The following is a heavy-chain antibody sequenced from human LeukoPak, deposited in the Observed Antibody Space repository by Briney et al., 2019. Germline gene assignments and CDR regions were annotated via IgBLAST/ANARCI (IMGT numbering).Heavy chain of an antibody. CDR2: INHSGST. CDR1: GGSFSDYY. CDR3: ASGSGSYETHRNFDY. Sequence: SETLSLTCAVYGGSFSDYYWNWLRQPPGKGLEWIGEINHSGSTNYNPSLKSRVTISVDTSKNQFSLKLSSVTAADTAVYYCASGSGSYETHRNFDYWGQGTLVTVSS. J-gene: IGHJ4*02. D-gene: IGHD1-26*01. V-gene: IGHV4-34*01.